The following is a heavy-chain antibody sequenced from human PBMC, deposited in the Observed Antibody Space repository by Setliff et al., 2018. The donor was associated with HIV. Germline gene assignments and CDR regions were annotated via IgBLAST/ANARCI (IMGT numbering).Heavy chain of an antibody. CDR3: AKAWGSGYPSFESALMFDV. CDR1: GFTFSAYA. J-gene: IGHJ4*02. V-gene: IGHV3-23*01. Sequence: PGGSLRLSCAASGFTFSAYAMTWVRRAPGKGLEWVSATTSNGRTTDYAESVRGRFTLSRDNSRNTLYLHMTSLRAEATAIYYCAKAWGSGYPSFESALMFDVWGQGTLVTVSS. D-gene: IGHD3-3*01. CDR2: TTSNGRTT.